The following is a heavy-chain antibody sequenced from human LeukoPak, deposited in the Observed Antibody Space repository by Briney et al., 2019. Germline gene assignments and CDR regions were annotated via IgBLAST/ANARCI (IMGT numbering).Heavy chain of an antibody. CDR3: ARKRGYSYGYVDY. CDR1: GYSFTSYW. V-gene: IGHV5-51*01. CDR2: IYPGDSDA. D-gene: IGHD5-18*01. Sequence: GESLKISCKGSGYSFTSYWIGWVRQMPGKGLEWMGIIYPGDSDARYSPSFQGQATISADKSISTAYLQWSSLKASDTAMYYCARKRGYSYGYVDYWGQGTLVTVSS. J-gene: IGHJ4*02.